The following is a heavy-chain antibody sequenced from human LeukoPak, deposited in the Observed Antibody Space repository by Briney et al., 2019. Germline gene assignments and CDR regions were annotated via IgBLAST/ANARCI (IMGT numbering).Heavy chain of an antibody. D-gene: IGHD3-22*01. CDR3: ARDLGYDSSGYSFDY. CDR2: ISAYNGNT. CDR1: GYTFTSYG. Sequence: ASVKVSCKASGYTFTSYGISWVRQAPGQGLEWVGWISAYNGNTNYAQKLQGRVTMTTDTSTSTAYMELRSLRSDDTAVYYCARDLGYDSSGYSFDYWGQGTLVTVSS. V-gene: IGHV1-18*01. J-gene: IGHJ4*02.